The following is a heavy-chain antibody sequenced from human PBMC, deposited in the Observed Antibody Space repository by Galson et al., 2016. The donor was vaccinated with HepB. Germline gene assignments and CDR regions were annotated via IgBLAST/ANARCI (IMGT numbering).Heavy chain of an antibody. Sequence: TLSLTCTVSGGSISSGGFYWTWIRQHPGKGLEWIGYIYYSGTTYYNPSLKSRVTISVDTSKNQFSLKLSSVTAADTAVYYCARVEFETEGFWFDPWGQGTLVTVSS. D-gene: IGHD3-9*01. V-gene: IGHV4-31*03. CDR1: GGSISSGGFY. CDR3: ARVEFETEGFWFDP. J-gene: IGHJ5*02. CDR2: IYYSGTT.